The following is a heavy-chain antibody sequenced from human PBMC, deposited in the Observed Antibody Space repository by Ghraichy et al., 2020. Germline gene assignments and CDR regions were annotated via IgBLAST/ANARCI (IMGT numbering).Heavy chain of an antibody. V-gene: IGHV4-34*01. D-gene: IGHD3-22*01. CDR1: GGSFSGYY. CDR3: ARGSAGPDENYYDSSGDFDY. CDR2: INHSGST. Sequence: ETLSLTCAVSGGSFSGYYWSWIRQPPGKGLEWIGEINHSGSTNYNPSLKSRVTISVDTSKNQFSLKLSSVTAADTAVYYCARGSAGPDENYYDSSGDFDYWGQGTLVTVSS. J-gene: IGHJ4*02.